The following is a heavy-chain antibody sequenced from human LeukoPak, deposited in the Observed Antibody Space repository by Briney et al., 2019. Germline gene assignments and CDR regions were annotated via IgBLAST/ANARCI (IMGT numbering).Heavy chain of an antibody. D-gene: IGHD6-13*01. J-gene: IGHJ4*02. CDR2: ISSSSSYI. CDR3: ARSSSSWYYFDY. Sequence: GGSLRLSCAASGFTFSSYSMNWVRQAPGKGLEWVSSISSSSSYIHYADSVKGRFTISRDNAKNSLYLQMNSLRAEDTAVYYCARSSSSWYYFDYWGQGTLVTVSS. V-gene: IGHV3-21*01. CDR1: GFTFSSYS.